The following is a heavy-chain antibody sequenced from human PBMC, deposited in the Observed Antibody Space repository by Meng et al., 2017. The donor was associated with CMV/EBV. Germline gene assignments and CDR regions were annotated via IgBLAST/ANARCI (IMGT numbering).Heavy chain of an antibody. CDR1: GFTFSSYS. Sequence: LTGAASGFTFSSYSMNWVRQAPGKGLEWVSSISSSSSYIYYADSVKGRFTISRDNAKNSLYLQMNSLRAEDTAVYYCARATYYDFWSGYYGYWGQGTLVTVSS. CDR3: ARATYYDFWSGYYGY. V-gene: IGHV3-21*01. CDR2: ISSSSSYI. J-gene: IGHJ4*02. D-gene: IGHD3-3*01.